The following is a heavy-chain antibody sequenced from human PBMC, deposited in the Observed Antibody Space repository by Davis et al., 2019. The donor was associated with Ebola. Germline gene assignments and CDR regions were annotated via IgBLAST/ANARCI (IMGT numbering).Heavy chain of an antibody. Sequence: AASVKVSCKASGYTFTSYGISWVRQAPGQGLERMGWISAYNGNTNYAQKLQGRVTLTTDTSTSTAYMELWSLRSYDTAVYYCARDLDSNLNWGYSVRYYGMDVWGKGTTVTVSS. J-gene: IGHJ6*04. CDR2: ISAYNGNT. D-gene: IGHD7-27*01. CDR3: ARDLDSNLNWGYSVRYYGMDV. CDR1: GYTFTSYG. V-gene: IGHV1-18*01.